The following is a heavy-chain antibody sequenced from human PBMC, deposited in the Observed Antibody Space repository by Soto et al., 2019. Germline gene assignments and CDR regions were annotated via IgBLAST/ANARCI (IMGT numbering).Heavy chain of an antibody. J-gene: IGHJ5*02. V-gene: IGHV1-2*02. CDR1: GYTFTGYY. CDR3: ARERYRYCSGGSCYSGSSWFDP. CDR2: INPNSGGT. Sequence: QVQLVQSGAEVQKPGASVKVSCKASGYTFTGYYMHWVRQAPGQGLEWMGWINPNSGGTNYAQKFQGRVTMTRDTSISTAYMELSRLRSDDTAVYYCARERYRYCSGGSCYSGSSWFDPWGQGTLVTVSS. D-gene: IGHD2-15*01.